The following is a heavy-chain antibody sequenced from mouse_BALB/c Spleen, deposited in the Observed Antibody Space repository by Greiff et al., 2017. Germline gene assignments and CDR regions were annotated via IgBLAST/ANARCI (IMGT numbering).Heavy chain of an antibody. D-gene: IGHD2-1*01. CDR2: ISSGGSYT. V-gene: IGHV5-9-4*01. J-gene: IGHJ3*01. CDR3: ARGRNGNYGFAY. CDR1: GFTFSSYA. Sequence: EVKLMESGGGLVKPGGSLKLSCAASGFTFSSYAMSWVRQSPEKRLEWVAEISSGGSYTYYPDTVTGRFTISRDNAKNTLYLEMSSLRSEDTAMYYCARGRNGNYGFAYWGQGTLVTVSA.